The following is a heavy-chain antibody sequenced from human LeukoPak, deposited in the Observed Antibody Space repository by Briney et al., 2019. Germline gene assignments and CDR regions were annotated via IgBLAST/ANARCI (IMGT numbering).Heavy chain of an antibody. Sequence: PSETLSLTCAVSGGSISSGGYSWSWIRQPPGKGLEWIGYIYHSGSTYYNPSLKSRVTISVDRSKNQFSLKLSSVTAADTAVYYCARDANWGFGWFDPWGQGTLVTVSS. V-gene: IGHV4-30-2*01. CDR2: IYHSGST. CDR3: ARDANWGFGWFDP. J-gene: IGHJ5*02. D-gene: IGHD7-27*01. CDR1: GGSISSGGYS.